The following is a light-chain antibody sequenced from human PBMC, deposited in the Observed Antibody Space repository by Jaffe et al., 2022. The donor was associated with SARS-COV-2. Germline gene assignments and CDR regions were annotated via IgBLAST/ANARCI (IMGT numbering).Light chain of an antibody. J-gene: IGKJ1*01. Sequence: DVQMTQSPSTLSASVGDRVTITCRAGQNINSWLAWYQQKPGKAPKLLIYKASSLESGVPSRFSGSRSGTEFTLTINSLQPDDFATYYCQQYNSGPWSFGPGTTVEIK. CDR1: QNINSW. CDR2: KAS. CDR3: QQYNSGPWS. V-gene: IGKV1-5*03.